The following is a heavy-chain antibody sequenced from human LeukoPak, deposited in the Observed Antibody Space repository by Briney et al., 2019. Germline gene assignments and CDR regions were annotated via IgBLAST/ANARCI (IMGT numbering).Heavy chain of an antibody. CDR1: GGSISSYY. CDR2: TYYSGST. V-gene: IGHV4-59*01. J-gene: IGHJ4*02. D-gene: IGHD3-10*01. CDR3: ARALWFGELKA. Sequence: SETLSLTCTVSGGSISSYYWSWIRQPPGKGLEWIGYTYYSGSTNYNPSLKSRVTISVDTSKNQFSLKLSSVTAADTAVYYCARALWFGELKAWGQGTLVTVSS.